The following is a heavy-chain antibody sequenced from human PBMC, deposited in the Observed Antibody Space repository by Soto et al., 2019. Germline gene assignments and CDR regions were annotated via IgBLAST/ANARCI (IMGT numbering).Heavy chain of an antibody. V-gene: IGHV1-69*13. D-gene: IGHD2-15*01. CDR1: GGTFSSYA. CDR3: ARVEAYCSGGSCYVLTTDYYYVMDG. J-gene: IGHJ6*02. Sequence: SVKVSCKASGGTFSSYAISWVRQAPGQGLEWMGGIIPIFGTANYAQKFQGRVTITADESTSTAYMELSSLRSEDTAVYYCARVEAYCSGGSCYVLTTDYYYVMDGWGQGTTVTVSS. CDR2: IIPIFGTA.